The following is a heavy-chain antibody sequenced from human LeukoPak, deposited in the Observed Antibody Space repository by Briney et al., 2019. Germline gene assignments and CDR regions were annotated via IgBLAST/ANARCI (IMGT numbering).Heavy chain of an antibody. V-gene: IGHV1-2*02. D-gene: IGHD5-24*01. Sequence: ASVKVSCKDSGYTFTGYYMHRVRQAPGQGLEWMGWINPNSGGTNYAQKFQGRVTMTRDTSISTAYMELSRLRSDDTAVYYCARDLPRRDGYNAGQYWGQGTLVTLSS. CDR1: GYTFTGYY. CDR3: ARDLPRRDGYNAGQY. CDR2: INPNSGGT. J-gene: IGHJ4*02.